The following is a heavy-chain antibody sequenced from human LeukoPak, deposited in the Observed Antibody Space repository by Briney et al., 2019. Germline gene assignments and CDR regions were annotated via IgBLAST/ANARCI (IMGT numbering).Heavy chain of an antibody. J-gene: IGHJ4*02. D-gene: IGHD3-3*01. Sequence: VASVKVSCKASGYTFTGYYMHWVRQAPGQGLEWMGRINPNSGGTNYAQKFQGRVTMTRDTSISTAYMELSSLRSEDTAVYYCARDRVGSYDFWSGYLNSPFNYWGQGTLVTVSS. V-gene: IGHV1-2*06. CDR1: GYTFTGYY. CDR3: ARDRVGSYDFWSGYLNSPFNY. CDR2: INPNSGGT.